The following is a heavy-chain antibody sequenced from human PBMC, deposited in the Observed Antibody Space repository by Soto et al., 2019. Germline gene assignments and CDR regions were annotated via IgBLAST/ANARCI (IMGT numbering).Heavy chain of an antibody. Sequence: QVQLVESGGGVVQPGRSLRLSCAASGFTFSNYAMHWVRQAPGKGLEWVAVISYDGSNKYYADSVKGRFTISRDDSKNTLQLQMNSLRGEDTAVYYCARDVGPQRAYTYGCTYWGQGTLVTVSS. V-gene: IGHV3-30-3*01. CDR2: ISYDGSNK. J-gene: IGHJ4*02. CDR1: GFTFSNYA. CDR3: ARDVGPQRAYTYGCTY. D-gene: IGHD5-18*01.